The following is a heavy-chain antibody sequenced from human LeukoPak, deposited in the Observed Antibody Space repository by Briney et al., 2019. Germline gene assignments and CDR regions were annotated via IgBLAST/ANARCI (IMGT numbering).Heavy chain of an antibody. D-gene: IGHD3-3*01. CDR1: GGSFSGYY. Sequence: SETLSLTCAVYGGSFSGYYWSWIRQPPGKGLEWIGEINHSGSTNYNPSLKSRVTISVDTSKIPFSLKLSSVTAADTAVYYCARIHTIFGVVIKPLDYWGQGTLVTVSS. CDR3: ARIHTIFGVVIKPLDY. J-gene: IGHJ4*02. V-gene: IGHV4-34*01. CDR2: INHSGST.